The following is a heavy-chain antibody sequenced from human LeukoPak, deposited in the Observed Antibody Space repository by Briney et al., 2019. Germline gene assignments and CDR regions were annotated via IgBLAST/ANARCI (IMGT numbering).Heavy chain of an antibody. J-gene: IGHJ5*02. CDR2: IIPIFGTA. V-gene: IGHV1-69*01. CDR1: GFTFSSYA. CDR3: AREWQQLAYNWFDP. D-gene: IGHD6-13*01. Sequence: GGSLRLSCAASGFTFSSYAISWVRQAPGQGLEWMGGIIPIFGTANYAQKFQGRVTITADESTSTAYMELSSLRAEDTAVYYCAREWQQLAYNWFDPWGQGTLVTVSS.